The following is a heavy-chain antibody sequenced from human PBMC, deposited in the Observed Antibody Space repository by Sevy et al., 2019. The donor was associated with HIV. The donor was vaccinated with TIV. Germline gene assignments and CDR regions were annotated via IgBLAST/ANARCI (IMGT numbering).Heavy chain of an antibody. CDR3: ARDLLYCSSTSCYKRTNNWFDP. Sequence: GGSLRLSCAASGFTFSSYWMHWVRQAPGKGLVWVSRINSDGSSTSYADSVKGRFTISRDNAKNTLYLQMNSLRAEDTAVYYCARDLLYCSSTSCYKRTNNWFDPWGQGTLVTVSS. CDR2: INSDGSST. D-gene: IGHD2-2*02. V-gene: IGHV3-74*01. CDR1: GFTFSSYW. J-gene: IGHJ5*02.